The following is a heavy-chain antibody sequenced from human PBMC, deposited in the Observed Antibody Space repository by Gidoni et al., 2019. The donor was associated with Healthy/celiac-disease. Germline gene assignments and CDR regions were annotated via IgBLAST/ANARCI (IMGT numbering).Heavy chain of an antibody. V-gene: IGHV3-23*01. Sequence: EVQLLEAGGGLVQPGGALRLPWPASGCTFRSYAMSWVRRATGKGLEWVSAISGSGGSTYYADSVQGRFTISRDHSKSTLYLQMHSLRAEDTAVYYCAKVKPGQPLVRTLDYLGQGTLVTVSS. J-gene: IGHJ4*02. CDR3: AKVKPGQPLVRTLDY. CDR2: ISGSGGST. D-gene: IGHD6-13*01. CDR1: GCTFRSYA.